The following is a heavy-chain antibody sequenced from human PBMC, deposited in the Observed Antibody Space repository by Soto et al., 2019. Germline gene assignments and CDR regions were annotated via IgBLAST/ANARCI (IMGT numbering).Heavy chain of an antibody. J-gene: IGHJ4*02. CDR3: ARVDTAMDLFDY. D-gene: IGHD5-18*01. CDR1: GYTFTSYG. CDR2: ISAYNGNT. Sequence: ASVKLSCKASGYTFTSYGISLVRQAPGQGLEWMGWISAYNGNTNYAQKLQGRVTMTTDTSTSTAYMELRSLRSDDTAVYYCARVDTAMDLFDYWGQGTLVTVSS. V-gene: IGHV1-18*01.